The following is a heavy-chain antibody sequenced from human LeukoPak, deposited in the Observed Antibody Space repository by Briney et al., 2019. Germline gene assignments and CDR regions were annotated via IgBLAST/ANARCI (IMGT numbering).Heavy chain of an antibody. J-gene: IGHJ4*02. CDR1: GFTFSTYS. D-gene: IGHD2-21*01. Sequence: PGGSLRLSCAASGFTFSTYSMNWFRQAPGQGLEWISYISSSSSITYYADSVKGRFTISRDNAKNSLYLQMNSLRADDTAVYHCARYKEGGECGGACHSFDYWGQGTLVTVSS. V-gene: IGHV3-48*01. CDR3: ARYKEGGECGGACHSFDY. CDR2: ISSSSSIT.